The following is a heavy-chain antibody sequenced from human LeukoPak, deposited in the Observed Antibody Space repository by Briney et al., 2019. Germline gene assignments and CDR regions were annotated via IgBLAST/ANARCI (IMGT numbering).Heavy chain of an antibody. CDR1: GFTFDDYA. J-gene: IGHJ4*02. D-gene: IGHD2-15*01. CDR3: AKDRSTCSGGSCYSAHFDY. Sequence: GGSLRLSCAASGFTFDDYAMHWVRQTPGRGLEWGSLITGDAVSTYYADSVKGRFTISRDNNKNSLFLQMNSLRTEDTALYYCAKDRSTCSGGSCYSAHFDYWGQGTLVTVSS. V-gene: IGHV3-43*02. CDR2: ITGDAVST.